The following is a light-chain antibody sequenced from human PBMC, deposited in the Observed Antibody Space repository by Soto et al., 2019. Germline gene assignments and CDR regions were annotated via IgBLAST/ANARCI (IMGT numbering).Light chain of an antibody. CDR1: SSDVGGYKY. CDR2: EVS. V-gene: IGLV2-14*01. CDR3: CSYVDTDTWV. J-gene: IGLJ3*02. Sequence: QSVLTQPASVSGSPGQSITISCTGTSSDVGGYKYVSWYQQHPGKAPKLMIYEVSNRPSGVSNRFSGSKSGNTASLTISGLQAEDEADYYCCSYVDTDTWVFGGGTKLTVL.